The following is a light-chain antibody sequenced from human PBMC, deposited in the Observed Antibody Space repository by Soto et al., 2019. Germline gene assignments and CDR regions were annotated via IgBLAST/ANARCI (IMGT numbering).Light chain of an antibody. Sequence: QLVLTQPPSASGTPGQRVTISCSGSSSNIGRNTVNWYQQLPGTAPKLLIYNNNQRPSGVPDRFSGSKSGTSASLAISGLQSEDEADYYCAAWDDSLNSPGFGGGIKLTVL. CDR2: NNN. V-gene: IGLV1-44*01. CDR1: SSNIGRNT. J-gene: IGLJ2*01. CDR3: AAWDDSLNSPG.